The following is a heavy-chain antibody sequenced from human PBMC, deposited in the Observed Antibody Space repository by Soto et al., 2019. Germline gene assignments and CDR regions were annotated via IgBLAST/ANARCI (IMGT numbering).Heavy chain of an antibody. D-gene: IGHD6-6*01. CDR1: GGAISAFY. J-gene: IGHJ3*02. CDR3: ARSPSTSTIGSFDI. V-gene: IGHV4-4*07. Sequence: QVQLQESGPGLVKPSETLSLTCSVSGGAISAFYWNWIRQSAGTGLEWIGRIYASGHTTYNPSLESRVSMSVDTSKHQFSLKLSSVSAADTDVYYCARSPSTSTIGSFDIWGQGRMVTVSS. CDR2: IYASGHT.